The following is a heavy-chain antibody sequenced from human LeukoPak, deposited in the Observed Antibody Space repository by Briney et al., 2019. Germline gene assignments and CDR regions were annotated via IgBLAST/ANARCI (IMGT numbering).Heavy chain of an antibody. D-gene: IGHD2-15*01. CDR1: GFTFSSYG. CDR2: IRYDGSNK. J-gene: IGHJ6*03. Sequence: GGSLRLSCAASGFTFSSYGMHWVRQAPGKGLEWVAFIRYDGSNKYYADSVRGRFTISRDNSKNTLYLQTNSLRAEDTAVYYCAKVPTLTAYCSGGSCYSWYYYMDVWGKGTTVTISS. V-gene: IGHV3-30*02. CDR3: AKVPTLTAYCSGGSCYSWYYYMDV.